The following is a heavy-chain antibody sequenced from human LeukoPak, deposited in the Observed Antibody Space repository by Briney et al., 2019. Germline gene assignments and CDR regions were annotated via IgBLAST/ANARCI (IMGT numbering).Heavy chain of an antibody. V-gene: IGHV4-39*07. CDR1: GGSISSSSYY. J-gene: IGHJ4*02. CDR3: AREDSYGPYFDY. D-gene: IGHD5-18*01. Sequence: NPSETLSLTCTVSGGSISSSSYYWGWIRQPPGKGLEWIGSIYYSGSTYYNPSLKSRVTISVDTSKNQFSLKLSSVTAADTAVYYCAREDSYGPYFDYWGQGTLVTVSS. CDR2: IYYSGST.